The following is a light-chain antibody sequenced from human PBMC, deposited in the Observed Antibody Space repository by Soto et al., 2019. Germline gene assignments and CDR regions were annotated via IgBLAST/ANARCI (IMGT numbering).Light chain of an antibody. J-gene: IGLJ2*01. CDR2: ENN. Sequence: QSVLTQPPSVSASPGQKVTISCSGTNSNIGNNYESWYHQLPGTDPKLLIYENNKRPPWIPDRFSGSKSGTSAALGITGLQTGDEADDYCGTWDSSLTTGVFGGGTKLTVL. CDR3: GTWDSSLTTGV. V-gene: IGLV1-51*02. CDR1: NSNIGNNY.